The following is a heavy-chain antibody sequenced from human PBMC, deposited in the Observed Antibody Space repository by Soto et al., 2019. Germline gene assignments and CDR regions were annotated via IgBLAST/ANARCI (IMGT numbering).Heavy chain of an antibody. CDR3: ASSYGSGYRAFDY. V-gene: IGHV1-69*02. CDR1: GDTFTFYS. Sequence: QVQLVKSGAEVKKPGSSVRVSCKASGDTFTFYSINWVRQAHGLGLEWMGRINPILSMSNYAQRFQGRVTMTEDKSTSTAYRELSSLRSEDTAMYYCASSYGSGYRAFDYWGQGALVTVSS. D-gene: IGHD3-10*01. J-gene: IGHJ4*02. CDR2: INPILSMS.